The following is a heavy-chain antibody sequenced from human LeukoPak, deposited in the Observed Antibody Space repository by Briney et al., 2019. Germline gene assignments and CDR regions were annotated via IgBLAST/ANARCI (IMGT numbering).Heavy chain of an antibody. Sequence: ASVKVSCKASGYTFTSYDINWVRQATGQGLEWMGWMNPNSGNTGYAQKFQGRVTMTRNTSISTAYMELSSLRSEDTAVYYCAADRVYYYGSGSYFGGWFDPWGQGTLVTVSS. J-gene: IGHJ5*02. V-gene: IGHV1-8*01. CDR3: AADRVYYYGSGSYFGGWFDP. D-gene: IGHD3-10*01. CDR1: GYTFTSYD. CDR2: MNPNSGNT.